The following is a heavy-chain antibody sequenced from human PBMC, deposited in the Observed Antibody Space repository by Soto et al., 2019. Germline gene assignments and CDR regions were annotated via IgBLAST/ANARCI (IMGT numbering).Heavy chain of an antibody. V-gene: IGHV3-30*18. D-gene: IGHD6-19*01. Sequence: GGSLRLSCAASGFTFSSYGMHWVRQAPGKGLEWVAVISYDGSNKYYADSVKGRFTISRDNSKNTLYLQMNSLRAEDTAVYYCAKDASGWYQDYFDYLGHGTLVTGSS. CDR1: GFTFSSYG. CDR2: ISYDGSNK. CDR3: AKDASGWYQDYFDY. J-gene: IGHJ4*01.